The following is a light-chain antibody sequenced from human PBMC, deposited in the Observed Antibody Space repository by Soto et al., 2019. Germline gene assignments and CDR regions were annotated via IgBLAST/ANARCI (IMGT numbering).Light chain of an antibody. J-gene: IGLJ2*01. V-gene: IGLV2-14*01. CDR2: DVS. Sequence: QSALTQPASVSGSPGQSITISCTGTSSDVGGYNYVSWYQQHPGKAPKLMIYDVSNRPSGVSNRFSGSKSGNTASLTISGIQAKNEADYYCRSYTSSSSYVVFGGGTKLTVL. CDR1: SSDVGGYNY. CDR3: RSYTSSSSYVV.